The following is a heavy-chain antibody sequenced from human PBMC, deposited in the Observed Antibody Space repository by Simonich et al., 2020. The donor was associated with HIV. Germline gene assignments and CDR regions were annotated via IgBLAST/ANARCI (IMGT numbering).Heavy chain of an antibody. CDR2: INHSAIT. D-gene: IGHD3-3*01. CDR1: GGSFSGYS. V-gene: IGHV4-34*01. J-gene: IGHJ4*02. CDR3: ARRDRELILYFDY. Sequence: QVQLQQWGAGLLKPSETLSLTCAVYGGSFSGYSWSWIRQPPGKGLEWIGEINHSAITNYKSSLNSRATISVDKAKNQFSLKLSSVTAADTAIYYCARRDRELILYFDYWGQGNLVTVSS.